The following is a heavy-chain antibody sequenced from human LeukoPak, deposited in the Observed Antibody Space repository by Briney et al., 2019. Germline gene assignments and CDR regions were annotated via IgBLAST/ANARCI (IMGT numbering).Heavy chain of an antibody. J-gene: IGHJ4*02. CDR1: GFIFSIYA. V-gene: IGHV3-23*01. CDR2: ITSSGDGT. Sequence: GGSLRLSCAASGFIFSIYAMSWVRQAPGKGLQWVSSITSSGDGTYYADSVKGRFTTSRDNSENMLYLQMNSLRVEDTAVYFCAKDRPNYYGSNGHYYRRDGDYWGQGTLVTVSS. D-gene: IGHD3-22*01. CDR3: AKDRPNYYGSNGHYYRRDGDY.